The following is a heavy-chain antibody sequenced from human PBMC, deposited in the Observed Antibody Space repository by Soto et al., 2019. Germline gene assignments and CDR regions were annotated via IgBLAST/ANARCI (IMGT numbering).Heavy chain of an antibody. V-gene: IGHV3-23*01. CDR1: VFTFSSYA. CDR2: ISGSGGST. J-gene: IGHJ4*02. D-gene: IGHD4-17*01. Sequence: GGSLRLSCAASVFTFSSYAMSWVRQAPGKGLEWVSAISGSGGSTYYADSVKGRFTISRDNSKNTLYLQMNSLRAEDTAVYYCAKDRADYGGNSIFDYWGQGTLVTVSS. CDR3: AKDRADYGGNSIFDY.